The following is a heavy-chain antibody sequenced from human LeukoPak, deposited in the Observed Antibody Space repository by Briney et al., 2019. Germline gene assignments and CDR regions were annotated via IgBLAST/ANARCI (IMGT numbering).Heavy chain of an antibody. CDR2: IYPSDSDT. D-gene: IGHD3-9*01. CDR3: ARGHYDILTGPLGIFDC. Sequence: GESLKISCKGSGYGFTTYWIGWVRQMPGKGLEWMGIIYPSDSDTRYSPSFQGQVTISADKSISTAYLQWSSLKASDTAVYYCARGHYDILTGPLGIFDCWGQGTLVTVSS. CDR1: GYGFTTYW. J-gene: IGHJ4*02. V-gene: IGHV5-51*01.